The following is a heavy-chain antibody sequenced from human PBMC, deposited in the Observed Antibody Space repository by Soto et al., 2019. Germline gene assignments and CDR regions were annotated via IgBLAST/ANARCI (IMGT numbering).Heavy chain of an antibody. J-gene: IGHJ4*02. V-gene: IGHV3-48*01. D-gene: IGHD3-22*01. CDR3: ARRKSDSSGPAFDF. CDR2: ISTGSSTI. CDR1: GFTFSTYN. Sequence: EVQLVESGGGLVQPGESLRLSCAASGFTFSTYNMNWVRQAPGKGLDWVSYISTGSSTIYYTDSVKGRFTISRDNAKNSLYLQMNSLRAEDTAVYYCARRKSDSSGPAFDFWGQGTLVTFSS.